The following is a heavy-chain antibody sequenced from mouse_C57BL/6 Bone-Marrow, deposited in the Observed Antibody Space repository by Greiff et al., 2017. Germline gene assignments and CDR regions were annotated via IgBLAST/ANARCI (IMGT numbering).Heavy chain of an antibody. Sequence: DVMLVESGGGLVQPGGSMKLSCAASGFTFSDSWMDWVRQSPEKGLEWVAEIRNKANNHATYYAESVKGRFTISRADSKSSVYLQMNSLRAEDTGIYCCTGWERVRFAFGGQGTRVTVSA. V-gene: IGHV6-6*01. CDR2: IRNKANNHAT. CDR3: TGWERVRFAF. D-gene: IGHD3-3*01. J-gene: IGHJ3*01. CDR1: GFTFSDSW.